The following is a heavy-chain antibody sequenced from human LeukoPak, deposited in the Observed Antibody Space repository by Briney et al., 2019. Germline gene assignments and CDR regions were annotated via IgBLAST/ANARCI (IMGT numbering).Heavy chain of an antibody. Sequence: PSETLSLTCAVYGGSFSRYYWGWIRQPPGKGLEWIGSIYYSGSTYYNPSLKSRVTISLDTSKNQFSLKLNSVTAADTAVYYCARRGDFWGQGTLVTVSS. CDR3: ARRGDF. CDR2: IYYSGST. CDR1: GGSFSRYY. J-gene: IGHJ4*02. V-gene: IGHV4-39*01.